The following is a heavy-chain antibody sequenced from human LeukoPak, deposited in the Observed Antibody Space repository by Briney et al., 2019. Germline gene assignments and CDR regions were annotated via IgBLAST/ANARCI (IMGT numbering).Heavy chain of an antibody. CDR3: ARELAGAGKGLYWDATYGMDV. J-gene: IGHJ6*04. Sequence: GRSLRLSCAASGFTFSSYAMHWVRQAPGKGLEWVAVISYDGSNKYYADSVKGRFTISRDNSKNTLYLQMNSLRAEDTAVYYCARELAGAGKGLYWDATYGMDVWGKGTTVTVSS. V-gene: IGHV3-30*04. CDR1: GFTFSSYA. CDR2: ISYDGSNK. D-gene: IGHD2-8*02.